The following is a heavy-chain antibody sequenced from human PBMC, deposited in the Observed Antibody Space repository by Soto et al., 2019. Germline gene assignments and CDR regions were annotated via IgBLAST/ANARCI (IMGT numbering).Heavy chain of an antibody. CDR2: ISGSGGRT. CDR1: GFPFSSYA. V-gene: IGHV3-23*01. CDR3: AKRGYYSHFDI. Sequence: HPGGSLRLSCVASGFPFSSYAMSWVRQTPGKGLEWVSGISGSGGRTYYADSVKGRFTISRDNSNNTLSLQMHILRVENTAVYFCAKRGYYSHFDIWGQGTMVTVSS. J-gene: IGHJ3*02. D-gene: IGHD3-16*01.